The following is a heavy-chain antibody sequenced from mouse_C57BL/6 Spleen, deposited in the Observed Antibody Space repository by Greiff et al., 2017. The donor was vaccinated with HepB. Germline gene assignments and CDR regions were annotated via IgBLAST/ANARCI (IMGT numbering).Heavy chain of an antibody. Sequence: QVQLQQSGAELVKPGASVKISCKASGYAFSSYWMNWVKQRPGKGLEWIGQIYPGDGDTNYNGKFKGKATLTADKSSSPAYMQLSSLTSEDSAVYFCARWRGNYGYFDVWGTGTTVTVSS. V-gene: IGHV1-80*01. J-gene: IGHJ1*03. D-gene: IGHD1-1*02. CDR2: IYPGDGDT. CDR3: ARWRGNYGYFDV. CDR1: GYAFSSYW.